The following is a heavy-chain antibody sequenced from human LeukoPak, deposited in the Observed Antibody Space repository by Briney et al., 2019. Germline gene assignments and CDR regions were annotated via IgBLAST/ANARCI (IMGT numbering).Heavy chain of an antibody. D-gene: IGHD5-24*01. Sequence: SETLSLTCTVSGGSISSGGYYWSWIRQHPGKGLEWIGYIYYSGITNYNPSLKSRVTISVDTSKNQFSLKLSSVTAADTAVYYCAKDQGRDGYNTWGQGTLVTVSS. CDR3: AKDQGRDGYNT. V-gene: IGHV4-61*08. CDR2: IYYSGIT. J-gene: IGHJ5*02. CDR1: GGSISSGGYY.